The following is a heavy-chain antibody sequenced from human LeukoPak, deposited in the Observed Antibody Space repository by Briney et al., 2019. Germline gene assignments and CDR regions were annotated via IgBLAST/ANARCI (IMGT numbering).Heavy chain of an antibody. Sequence: NPSETLSLTCTVSGGSISSTDYYWGWIRQPPGKGLEWIGNIYYSGSTYYNPSLKSRVTISVDTSKNQFSLKLSSVTAADTAVYYCARRPTGSIAVAGNYFDYWGQGTLVTVSS. D-gene: IGHD6-19*01. CDR1: GGSISSTDYY. J-gene: IGHJ4*02. CDR2: IYYSGST. CDR3: ARRPTGSIAVAGNYFDY. V-gene: IGHV4-39*01.